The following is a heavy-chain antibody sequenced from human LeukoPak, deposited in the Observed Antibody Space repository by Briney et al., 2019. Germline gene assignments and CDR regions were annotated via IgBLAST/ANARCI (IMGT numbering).Heavy chain of an antibody. CDR1: GYTFTSYD. V-gene: IGHV1-8*01. J-gene: IGHJ6*03. D-gene: IGHD3-16*01. CDR2: MNPNSGNR. Sequence: GASVKVSCKASGYTFTSYDINWVRQATGQGLEWMGWMNPNSGNRGYAQKFQGRVTMTMDTSISTAYMELGSLRSEDTAVYFCARARGGTLDYYYYYMDVWGKGTTVTVSS. CDR3: ARARGGTLDYYYYYMDV.